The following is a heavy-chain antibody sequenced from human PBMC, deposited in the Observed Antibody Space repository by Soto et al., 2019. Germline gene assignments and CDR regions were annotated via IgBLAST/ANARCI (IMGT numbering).Heavy chain of an antibody. D-gene: IGHD2-15*01. CDR1: GGSISSSNW. J-gene: IGHJ5*02. V-gene: IGHV4-4*02. Sequence: QVQLQESGPGLVKPSGTLSLTCAVSGGSISSSNWWSWVRQPPGKGLEWIGEIYHSGSTNYNPSLKTRVTISVVKSKNLFSLKLSSVTAEDKAVYYCASFSVDPQDWFDPWGQGTLDTVSS. CDR3: ASFSVDPQDWFDP. CDR2: IYHSGST.